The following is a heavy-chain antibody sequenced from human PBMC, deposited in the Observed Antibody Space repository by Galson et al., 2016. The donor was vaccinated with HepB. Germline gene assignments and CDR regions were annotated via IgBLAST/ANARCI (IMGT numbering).Heavy chain of an antibody. Sequence: SLRLSCAASGFTFSSYDMHWVRQATGKGLEWVSAIGTAGDTYYPGSVKGRFTISRENAKNSLYLQMNTLRAEDTAVYYCARGGLGYCSGGSRSLGDYGMDVWGQGTTVTVSS. D-gene: IGHD2-15*01. J-gene: IGHJ6*02. CDR2: IGTAGDT. CDR1: GFTFSSYD. CDR3: ARGGLGYCSGGSRSLGDYGMDV. V-gene: IGHV3-13*01.